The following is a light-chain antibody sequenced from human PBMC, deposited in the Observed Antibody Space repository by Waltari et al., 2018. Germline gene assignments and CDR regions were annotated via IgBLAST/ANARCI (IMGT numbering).Light chain of an antibody. J-gene: IGLJ3*02. CDR3: AAWDDSLNGVV. CDR2: YDD. CDR1: RANIGNNV. Sequence: QFLLTQPPSVSEAPGQRVTISCSGSRANIGNNVLNWYQQLPGKPPKLLIYYDDLLPSGVSDRFSGSKSGTSASLAISGLQSEDEADYYCAAWDDSLNGVVFGGGTKLTVL. V-gene: IGLV1-36*01.